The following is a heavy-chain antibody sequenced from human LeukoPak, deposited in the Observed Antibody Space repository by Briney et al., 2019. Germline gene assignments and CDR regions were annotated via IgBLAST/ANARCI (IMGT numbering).Heavy chain of an antibody. CDR3: ATDHPGYCSGGSCYSSRWFDP. V-gene: IGHV1-24*01. J-gene: IGHJ5*02. CDR2: FDPEDGET. Sequence: ASVKVSCKVSGYTLTELSMHWVRQAPGKGLEWMGGFDPEDGETIYAQKFQGRVTMTEDTSTDTAYMELSSLRSEDTAVYYCATDHPGYCSGGSCYSSRWFDPWGQGTLVTVSS. CDR1: GYTLTELS. D-gene: IGHD2-15*01.